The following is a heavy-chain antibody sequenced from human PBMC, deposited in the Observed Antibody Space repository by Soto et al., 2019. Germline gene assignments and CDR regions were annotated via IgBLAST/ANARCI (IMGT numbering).Heavy chain of an antibody. CDR3: ARDRAPMVRGVIRNNWFDP. CDR2: IYYSGST. Sequence: PSETLSLTCTVSGGSICSYYWSWIRQPPGKGLEWIGYIYYSGSTNYNPSLKSRVTISVDTSKNQFSLKLSSVTAADTAVYYCARDRAPMVRGVIRNNWFDPWGQGTLVTVSS. V-gene: IGHV4-59*01. D-gene: IGHD3-10*01. CDR1: GGSICSYY. J-gene: IGHJ5*02.